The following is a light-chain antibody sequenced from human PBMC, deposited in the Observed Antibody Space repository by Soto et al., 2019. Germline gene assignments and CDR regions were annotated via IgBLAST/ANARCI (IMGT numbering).Light chain of an antibody. Sequence: EIVLTQSPGTLSLSPGERATLSCRPSQTVSSTYFAWYQQRPGLAPRLLFSDASTRATGIPDRFSCSGSGRDFTLTISRLEPEDSAVYYCQQFGSSPITFGQGTRLEMK. CDR1: QTVSSTY. J-gene: IGKJ5*01. CDR3: QQFGSSPIT. CDR2: DAS. V-gene: IGKV3-20*01.